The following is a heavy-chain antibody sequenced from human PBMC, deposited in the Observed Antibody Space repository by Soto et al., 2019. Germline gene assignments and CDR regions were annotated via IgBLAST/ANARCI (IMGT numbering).Heavy chain of an antibody. J-gene: IGHJ4*02. Sequence: SETLSLTCTVSGGSINNNYYYWGWVRQPPGKGLEWIASISRSGTTYYNPSLKSRVTKSIDTSTSTVYMELSSLRSEDTAVYYCARVYCSDGSCYSIDYWGQGTLVTVSS. V-gene: IGHV4-39*07. CDR2: ISRSGTT. CDR1: GGSINNNYYY. CDR3: ARVYCSDGSCYSIDY. D-gene: IGHD2-15*01.